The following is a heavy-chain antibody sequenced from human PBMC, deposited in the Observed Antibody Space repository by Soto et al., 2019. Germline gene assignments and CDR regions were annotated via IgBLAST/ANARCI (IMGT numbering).Heavy chain of an antibody. D-gene: IGHD3-3*01. Sequence: SETLSLSCAVYGWSFSGYYRSWVRQPPGKGLEWIGEINHSGSTNYNPSLKSRVTISVDTSKNQFSLKLSSVTAADTAVYYCARAPRYYDFWSGYPNRRVFGAFDIWGQGTMVTLSS. J-gene: IGHJ3*02. V-gene: IGHV4-34*01. CDR2: INHSGST. CDR3: ARAPRYYDFWSGYPNRRVFGAFDI. CDR1: GWSFSGYY.